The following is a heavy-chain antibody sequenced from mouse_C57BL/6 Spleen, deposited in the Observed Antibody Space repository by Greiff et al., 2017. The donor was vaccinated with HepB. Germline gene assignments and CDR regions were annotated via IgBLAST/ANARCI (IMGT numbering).Heavy chain of an antibody. D-gene: IGHD1-1*01. CDR3: ARGIYYGSSYEYAMDY. CDR1: GYTFTDYN. Sequence: VQLKQSGPELVKPGASVKIPCKASGYTFTDYNMDWVKQSHGKSLEWIGDINPNNGGTIYNQKFKGKATLTVDKSSSTAYMELRSLTSEDTAVYYCARGIYYGSSYEYAMDYWGQGTSVTVSS. V-gene: IGHV1-18*01. J-gene: IGHJ4*01. CDR2: INPNNGGT.